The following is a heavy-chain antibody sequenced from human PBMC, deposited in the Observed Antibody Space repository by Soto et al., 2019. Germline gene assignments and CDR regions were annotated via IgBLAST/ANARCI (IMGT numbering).Heavy chain of an antibody. D-gene: IGHD6-13*01. V-gene: IGHV3-23*01. J-gene: IGHJ5*02. CDR1: GFTFSSYA. Sequence: GGSLRLSCAASGFTFSSYAMSWVRQAPGKGLEWVSAISGSGGSTYYADSVKGRFTISRDNSKNTLYLQMNSLRAEDTAVYYCAKARTGYSSSWYLNWFDPWGQGTLVTVSS. CDR3: AKARTGYSSSWYLNWFDP. CDR2: ISGSGGST.